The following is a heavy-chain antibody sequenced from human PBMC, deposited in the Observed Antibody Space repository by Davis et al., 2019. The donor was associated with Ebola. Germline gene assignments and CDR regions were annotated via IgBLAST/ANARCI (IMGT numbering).Heavy chain of an antibody. CDR1: GGSISSSSYY. J-gene: IGHJ4*02. V-gene: IGHV4-39*07. D-gene: IGHD6-19*01. Sequence: SETLSLTCTVSGGSISSSSYYLGWIRQPPGKGLEWIGSIYYSGSTYYNPSLKSRVTISVDTSKNQFSLKLSSVTAADTAVYYCARLETVAGLDYWGQGTLVTVSS. CDR2: IYYSGST. CDR3: ARLETVAGLDY.